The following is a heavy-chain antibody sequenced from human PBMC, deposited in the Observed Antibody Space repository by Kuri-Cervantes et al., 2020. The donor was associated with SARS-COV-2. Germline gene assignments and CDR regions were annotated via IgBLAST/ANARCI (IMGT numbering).Heavy chain of an antibody. Sequence: SETLSLTCAVSGVSIGSGNYHWTWIRLPAGKGLEWVGYIYASGTTYYNPSLESRVSISVDTSKNHFSLKLSPVTAADTAVYYCAREDRPSGRYDYWGQGTLVTVSS. V-gene: IGHV4-61*09. CDR1: GVSIGSGNYH. CDR3: AREDRPSGRYDY. D-gene: IGHD1-26*01. CDR2: IYASGTT. J-gene: IGHJ4*02.